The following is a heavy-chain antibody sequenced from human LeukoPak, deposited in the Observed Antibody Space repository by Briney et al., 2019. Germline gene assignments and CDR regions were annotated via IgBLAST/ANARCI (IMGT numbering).Heavy chain of an antibody. Sequence: GGSLRLSCAASGFTFSSYAMSWVRQAPGKGLEWVSGISASGNSTYYADSVKGRFTISRDNSKNTLYLRMSSLRAEDTALYYCARLPNYTTGWLNWFDPWGQGTLVTVSS. V-gene: IGHV3-23*01. CDR2: ISASGNST. CDR1: GFTFSSYA. CDR3: ARLPNYTTGWLNWFDP. D-gene: IGHD6-19*01. J-gene: IGHJ5*02.